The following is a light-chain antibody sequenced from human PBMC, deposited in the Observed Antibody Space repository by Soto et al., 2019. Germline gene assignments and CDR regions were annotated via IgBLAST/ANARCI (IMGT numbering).Light chain of an antibody. J-gene: IGKJ1*01. CDR1: QDIKDE. Sequence: AIQMTQSPSSLSAFVGDSVTITCRASQDIKDEVGWYQQKPGKAPKLLIVGASSLQSGVPSRFRGSGTGTDFTLTISGRQAADFATYYCLQHDSYPWTFGQGTKVEI. V-gene: IGKV1-6*01. CDR3: LQHDSYPWT. CDR2: GAS.